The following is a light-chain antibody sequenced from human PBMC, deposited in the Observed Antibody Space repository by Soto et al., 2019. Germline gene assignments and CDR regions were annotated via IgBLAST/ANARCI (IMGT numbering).Light chain of an antibody. V-gene: IGKV1-9*01. CDR1: QGISSY. Sequence: DIQMTQSPSTLSASVGDRVTITCRASQGISSYLAWYQQKPGKAPKLLIYAASTLQSGVPSRFSGSGSGTDFTLTISSLQSEDFAVYYCQQFDNWPPVWPFGQGTKVDIK. J-gene: IGKJ1*01. CDR3: QQFDNWPPVWP. CDR2: AAS.